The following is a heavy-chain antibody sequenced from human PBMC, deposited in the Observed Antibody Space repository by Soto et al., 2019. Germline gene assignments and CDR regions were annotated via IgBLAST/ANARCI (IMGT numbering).Heavy chain of an antibody. Sequence: SLTCTVSGGSISSYYWSWIRQPPGKGLEWIGYIYYSGSTNYNPSLKSRVTISVDTSKNQFSLKLSSVTAADTAVYYCARARQQWLVRWFDPWGQGTLVTVSS. V-gene: IGHV4-59*01. CDR1: GGSISSYY. D-gene: IGHD6-19*01. J-gene: IGHJ5*02. CDR2: IYYSGST. CDR3: ARARQQWLVRWFDP.